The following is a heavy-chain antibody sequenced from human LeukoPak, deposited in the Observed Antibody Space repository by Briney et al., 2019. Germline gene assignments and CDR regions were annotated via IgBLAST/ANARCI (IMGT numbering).Heavy chain of an antibody. D-gene: IGHD3-3*01. J-gene: IGHJ5*02. V-gene: IGHV1-18*01. CDR2: ISAYNGNT. Sequence: ASVKVSCKASGYTFTSYGISWVRQAPGHGLEWMGWISAYNGNTNYAQKLPGRVTMTPDTSTSTAYMELRSLRSDDTAVYYCARYYAPPPYYDFWSGYSLWFDPWGQGTLVTVSS. CDR3: ARYYAPPPYYDFWSGYSLWFDP. CDR1: GYTFTSYG.